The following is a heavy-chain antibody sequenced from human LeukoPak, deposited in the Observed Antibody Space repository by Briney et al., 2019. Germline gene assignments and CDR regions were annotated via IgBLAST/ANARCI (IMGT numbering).Heavy chain of an antibody. CDR1: GYTFTSYG. J-gene: IGHJ4*02. Sequence: ASVKVSCKASGYTFTSYGISWVRQAPGQGLEWMGWISAYNGNTNYAQKLQGRVTMTTDTCTSTAYMELRSLRSDDTAAYYCSAGYSSGLPFDYWGQGTLVTVSS. D-gene: IGHD6-19*01. CDR2: ISAYNGNT. CDR3: SAGYSSGLPFDY. V-gene: IGHV1-18*04.